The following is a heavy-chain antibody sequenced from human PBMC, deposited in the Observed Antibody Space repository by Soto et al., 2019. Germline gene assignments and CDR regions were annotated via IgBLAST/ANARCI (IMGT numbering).Heavy chain of an antibody. CDR1: GYTFTSYY. Sequence: QVQLVQSGAEVKKPGASVKVSCKASGYTFTSYYMHWVRQAPGQGLEWMGIINPSGGSTSYAQKFQGRVTMTRDTSTSTVYMELSSLRSEATAVYYCARDQGYDILTGSSITRYYYMDVWGKGTTVTVSS. CDR2: INPSGGST. J-gene: IGHJ6*03. V-gene: IGHV1-46*03. D-gene: IGHD3-9*01. CDR3: ARDQGYDILTGSSITRYYYMDV.